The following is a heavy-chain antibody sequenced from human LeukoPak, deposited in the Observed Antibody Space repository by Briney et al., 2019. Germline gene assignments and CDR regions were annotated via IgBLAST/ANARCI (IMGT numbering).Heavy chain of an antibody. Sequence: SETLSLTCSVSGHSFSTDDFWVWIRQPPGKGLESIATIYHSGRAFYNPSLQSRVAITIDTPKNKFSLTVMSVTAADTALYYCARGRWTGHYIGNYFDYWGQGILVSVSS. CDR2: IYHSGRA. CDR1: GHSFSTDDF. V-gene: IGHV4-38-2*02. D-gene: IGHD3/OR15-3a*01. CDR3: ARGRWTGHYIGNYFDY. J-gene: IGHJ4*02.